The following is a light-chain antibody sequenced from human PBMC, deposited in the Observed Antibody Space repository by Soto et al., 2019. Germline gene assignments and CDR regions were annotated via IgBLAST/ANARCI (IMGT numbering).Light chain of an antibody. J-gene: IGKJ2*01. Sequence: DVVMTQSPLSLPVTPGEPACISCRSSQSLLHSNGVNYLDWYLQKPGQSPQLLIYLGSNRASGVPDRFSGSGSGTDFTLKISRVEAEDVGVYYCMQVLQTPMYTFGQGTKLEIK. CDR3: MQVLQTPMYT. CDR1: QSLLHSNGVNY. CDR2: LGS. V-gene: IGKV2-28*01.